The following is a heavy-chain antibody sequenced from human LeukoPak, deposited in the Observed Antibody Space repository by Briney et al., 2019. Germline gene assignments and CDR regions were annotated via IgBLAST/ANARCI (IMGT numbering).Heavy chain of an antibody. Sequence: PSQTLSLTCTVSGGSISSSSYYWGWIRQPPGKGLEWIGSIYYSGSAYYNPSLKSRVTISVDTSKNQFSLKLSSVTAADTAVYYCATGGYSYFDYWGQGTLVTVSS. CDR3: ATGGYSYFDY. CDR1: GGSISSSSYY. V-gene: IGHV4-39*01. J-gene: IGHJ4*02. CDR2: IYYSGSA. D-gene: IGHD3-22*01.